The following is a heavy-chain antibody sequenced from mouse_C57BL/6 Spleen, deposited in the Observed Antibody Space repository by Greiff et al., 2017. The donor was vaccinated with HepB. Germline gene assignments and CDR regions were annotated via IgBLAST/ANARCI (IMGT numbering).Heavy chain of an antibody. CDR1: GYTFTSYW. Sequence: VQLQQPGTELVKPGASVKLSCKASGYTFTSYWMHWVKQRPGQGLEWIGNINPSNGGTNYNEKFKSKATLTVDKSSSTAYMQLSSLTSEDSAVYNCARGDYDYEEGRAWCADWGQGTLVTVSA. D-gene: IGHD2-4*01. V-gene: IGHV1-53*01. CDR2: INPSNGGT. CDR3: ARGDYDYEEGRAWCAD. J-gene: IGHJ3*01.